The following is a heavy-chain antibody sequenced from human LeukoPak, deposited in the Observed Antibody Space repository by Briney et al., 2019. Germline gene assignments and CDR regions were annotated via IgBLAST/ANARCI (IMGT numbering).Heavy chain of an antibody. CDR1: GFTFSSYA. D-gene: IGHD5-24*01. J-gene: IGHJ4*02. CDR3: AKGGDDYNEGYKSHFDY. CDR2: IRSGGTT. Sequence: GGSLRLSCAAAGFTFSSYAMSWVRQAPGKGLEWVSGIRSGGTTYYADSVKGRFTISRDNSKNTLYLQMNSLRAEDTAVYYCAKGGDDYNEGYKSHFDYWGQGTLVTVSS. V-gene: IGHV3-23*01.